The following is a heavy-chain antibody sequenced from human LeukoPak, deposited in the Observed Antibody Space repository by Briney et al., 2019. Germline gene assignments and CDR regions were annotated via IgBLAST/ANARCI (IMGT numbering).Heavy chain of an antibody. CDR2: INPNSGAT. CDR1: GYTFTGYF. CDR3: ARAFDNRGYDARIFDY. Sequence: GASVKVSCKASGYTFTGYFMHWVRQAPGQGLEWMGWINPNSGATSYAQKLQGRVTMTRDTPISTTYMELSRVRSDDTAVYYCARAFDNRGYDARIFDYWGQGTLVTVSS. J-gene: IGHJ4*02. V-gene: IGHV1-2*02. D-gene: IGHD3-22*01.